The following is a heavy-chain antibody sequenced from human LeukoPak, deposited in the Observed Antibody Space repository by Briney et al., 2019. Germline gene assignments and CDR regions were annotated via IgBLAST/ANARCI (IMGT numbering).Heavy chain of an antibody. V-gene: IGHV3-23*01. CDR3: AKPRYCSGGSCYGYFDY. CDR2: ISGSGGST. Sequence: GGSLRLSCAASGFTFSSYAMSWVRQPPGKGLEWVSAISGSGGSTYYADSVKGRFTISRDNSKNTLYLQMNSLRAEDTAVYYCAKPRYCSGGSCYGYFDYWGQGTLVSVSS. J-gene: IGHJ4*02. CDR1: GFTFSSYA. D-gene: IGHD2-15*01.